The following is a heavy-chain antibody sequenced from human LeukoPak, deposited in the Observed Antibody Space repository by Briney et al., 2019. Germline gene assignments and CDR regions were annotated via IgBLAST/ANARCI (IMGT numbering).Heavy chain of an antibody. V-gene: IGHV4-34*01. CDR3: ARGSSIAAAGSRYGMDV. CDR1: GGSFSGYY. J-gene: IGHJ6*02. CDR2: INHSGST. D-gene: IGHD6-13*01. Sequence: SETLSLTCAVYGGSFSGYYWSWIRQPPGKGLEWIGEINHSGSTNYNPSLKSRVTISVDTSKNQFSLKLSSVTAADTAVYYCARGSSIAAAGSRYGMDVWGQGTTVTVSS.